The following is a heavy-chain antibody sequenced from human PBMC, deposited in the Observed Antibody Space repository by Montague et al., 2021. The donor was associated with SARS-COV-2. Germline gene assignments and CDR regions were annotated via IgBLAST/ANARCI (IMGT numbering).Heavy chain of an antibody. CDR3: ARVSSSIDCFGMDV. CDR1: GFTFSNYW. V-gene: IGHV3-7*01. J-gene: IGHJ6*02. Sequence: SLRLSCAASGFTFSNYWVSWVRQAPGKGLEWVANIKNDESEKYYVDSVKGRFSVSRENAKNSLYLQMNSLRVEDTAVYYCARVSSSIDCFGMDVWGQGTTVTVSS. D-gene: IGHD6-13*01. CDR2: IKNDESEK.